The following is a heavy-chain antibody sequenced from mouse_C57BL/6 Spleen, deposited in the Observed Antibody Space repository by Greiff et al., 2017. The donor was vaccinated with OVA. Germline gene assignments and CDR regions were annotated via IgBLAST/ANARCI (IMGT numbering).Heavy chain of an antibody. D-gene: IGHD2-4*01. Sequence: VHLVESGAELVRPGTSVKVSCKASGYAFTNYLIEWVKQRPGQGLEWIGVINPGSGGTNYNEKFKGKATLTADKSSSTAYMQLSSLTSEDSAVYFCARDGYDYVFDYWGQGTTLTVSS. V-gene: IGHV1-54*01. CDR2: INPGSGGT. CDR1: GYAFTNYL. J-gene: IGHJ2*01. CDR3: ARDGYDYVFDY.